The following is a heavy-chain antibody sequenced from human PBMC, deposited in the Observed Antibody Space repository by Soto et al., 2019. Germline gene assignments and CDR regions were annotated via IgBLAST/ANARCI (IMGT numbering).Heavy chain of an antibody. CDR3: VREDILGVRSFDY. V-gene: IGHV3-48*02. J-gene: IGHJ4*02. CDR1: GFTFSSYS. CDR2: ISSGSKTI. Sequence: GGSLRLSCVASGFTFSSYSVNWVRQAPGKGLEWISYISSGSKTIYYAGSVKGRFTVSRDNAKNSQFLQMNSLRDEDTAVYYCVREDILGVRSFDYWGQGTLVTVSS. D-gene: IGHD3-9*01.